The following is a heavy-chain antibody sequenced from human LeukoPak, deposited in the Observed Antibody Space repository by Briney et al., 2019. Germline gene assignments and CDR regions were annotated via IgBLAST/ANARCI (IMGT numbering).Heavy chain of an antibody. V-gene: IGHV3-7*01. CDR2: IKQDGSEQ. J-gene: IGHJ1*01. CDR1: GFTFSRNW. CDR3: ARDLIGGGAEHSQR. Sequence: PGGSLRLSCAASGFTFSRNWRSWVRQAPGKWLEWVANIKQDGSEQYYVDSVKGRFTISRDNAKNSLYLQMNSLRAEDTAMYYCARDLIGGGAEHSQRWGQGTLVTVSS.